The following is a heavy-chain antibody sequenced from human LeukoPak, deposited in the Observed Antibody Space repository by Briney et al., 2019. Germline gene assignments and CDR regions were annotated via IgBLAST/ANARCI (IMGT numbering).Heavy chain of an antibody. V-gene: IGHV1-2*02. J-gene: IGHJ1*01. CDR2: INPNSGGT. Sequence: GASVKVSCKASGYTFTNYHIHWVRQAPGQGLEWMGWINPNSGGTNYAQKFQGRVTMTRDTSISTAYMELSRLRSDDTAVYYCARELSGSPEDFQHWGQGTLVTVSS. CDR1: GYTFTNYH. CDR3: ARELSGSPEDFQH. D-gene: IGHD1-26*01.